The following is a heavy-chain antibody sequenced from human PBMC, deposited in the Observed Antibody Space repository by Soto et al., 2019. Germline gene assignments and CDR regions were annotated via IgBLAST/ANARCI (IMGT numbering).Heavy chain of an antibody. CDR3: AKIDCSNGVCYPDPGRSYYYYGMDV. D-gene: IGHD2-8*01. CDR2: ISGSGGST. CDR1: GFTFSSYA. Sequence: PGGSLRLSCAASGFTFSSYAMSWVRQAPGKGLEWVSAISGSGGSTYYADSVKGRFTISRDNSKNTLYLQMNSLRAEDTAVYYCAKIDCSNGVCYPDPGRSYYYYGMDVWGQGTTVTVSS. J-gene: IGHJ6*02. V-gene: IGHV3-23*01.